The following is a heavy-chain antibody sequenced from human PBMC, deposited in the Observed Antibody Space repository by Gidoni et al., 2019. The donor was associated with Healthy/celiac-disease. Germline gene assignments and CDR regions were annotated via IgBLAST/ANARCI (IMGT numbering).Heavy chain of an antibody. CDR1: GYCFTSYL. J-gene: IGHJ4*02. V-gene: IGHV5-51*01. CDR3: ARLLGSGTQGWRFDY. D-gene: IGHD1-1*01. Sequence: EVQLVQSGAEVKKPGESLKISCKGSGYCFTSYLFGWVRQMPGKGLEWMGIIYPGDSDTRYSPSFQGQVTITADKSISPAYLQWSSLKASDTAMYYCARLLGSGTQGWRFDYWGQGTLVTVSS. CDR2: IYPGDSDT.